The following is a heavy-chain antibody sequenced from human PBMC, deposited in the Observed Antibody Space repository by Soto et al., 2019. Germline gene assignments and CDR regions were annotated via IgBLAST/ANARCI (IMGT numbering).Heavy chain of an antibody. D-gene: IGHD3-10*01. CDR2: LNDSGVT. CDR1: GGSFSGFC. CDR3: ARPRGEVRQ. J-gene: IGHJ1*01. Sequence: SETLSLTCAVYGGSFSGFCWSWINQPPGKGLGWIGELNDSGVTNYNASLKSRVSISGDTSENQFSLKLSFVTAAVTAVYYCARPRGEVRQWGQGTLVTVSS. V-gene: IGHV4-34*01.